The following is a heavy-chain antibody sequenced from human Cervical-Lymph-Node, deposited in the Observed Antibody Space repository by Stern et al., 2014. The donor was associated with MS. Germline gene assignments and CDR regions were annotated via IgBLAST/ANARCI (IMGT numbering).Heavy chain of an antibody. CDR2: ISYDGNHK. D-gene: IGHD2-8*01. CDR1: GFTFSSYG. Sequence: QVQLVQSGGAVVQPGRSLRLSCAASGFTFSSYGMHWVRPAPGQGLEWGTVISYDGNHKYYAASVKGRFTISRDNSKNTLHLQMNSVTPDDTAIYYCARDYEDTSMLFDHWGQGTLVTVSS. V-gene: IGHV3-30*03. J-gene: IGHJ4*02. CDR3: ARDYEDTSMLFDH.